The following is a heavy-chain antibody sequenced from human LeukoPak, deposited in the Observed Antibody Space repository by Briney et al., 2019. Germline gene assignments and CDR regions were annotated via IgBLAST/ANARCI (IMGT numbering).Heavy chain of an antibody. CDR1: GFPFSSYA. V-gene: IGHV3-73*01. Sequence: GESLRLSCAASGFPFSSYAMSWVRQASGKGLEWVGRIRSTANGYATAYGASVKGRFTISRDDPKKTAYLQMNSLKTEDTAVYYCARLYRYSYGANFDYWGQGAQVTVSS. CDR2: IRSTANGYAT. J-gene: IGHJ4*02. CDR3: ARLYRYSYGANFDY. D-gene: IGHD5-18*01.